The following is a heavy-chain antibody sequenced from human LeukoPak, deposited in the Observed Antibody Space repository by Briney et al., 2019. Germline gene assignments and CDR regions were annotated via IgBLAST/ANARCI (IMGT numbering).Heavy chain of an antibody. CDR1: GYTFTSYA. V-gene: IGHV1-3*03. CDR3: ARAPLWFGELLYYFDY. D-gene: IGHD3-10*01. J-gene: IGHJ4*02. CDR2: INAGNGNT. Sequence: ASVKVSCKASGYTFTSYAMHWVRQAPGQRLEWMGWINAGNGNTKYSQEFQGRVTITRDTSASTAYMELSSLRSEDMAVYYCARAPLWFGELLYYFDYWGQGTLGTVSS.